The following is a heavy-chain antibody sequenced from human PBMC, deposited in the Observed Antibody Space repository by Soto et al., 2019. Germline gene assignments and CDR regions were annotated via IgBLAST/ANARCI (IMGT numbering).Heavy chain of an antibody. CDR1: RFTFSSYS. V-gene: IGHV3-48*02. J-gene: IGHJ4*02. CDR2: ISSSSSTI. CDR3: ARGYSFGKGMGGKSYYFDY. Sequence: EVQLVESGGGLVQPGGSLRLSCAASRFTFSSYSMNWVRQAPGKGLEWVSYISSSSSTIYYADSVKGRFTISRDNAKNSLYLQMNSLRDEDTAVYYCARGYSFGKGMGGKSYYFDYWGQGTLVTVSS. D-gene: IGHD3-3*01.